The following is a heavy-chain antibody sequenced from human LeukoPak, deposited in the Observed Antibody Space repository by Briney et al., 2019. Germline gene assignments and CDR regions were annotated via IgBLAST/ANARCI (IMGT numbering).Heavy chain of an antibody. Sequence: ASVKVSCKASGYTFTSYYMHWVRQAPGQGLEWMGIINPSGGSTSYAQKFQGRVTMTRDTSTSTVYMELSSLRSEDTAVHYCARNPARGAKTEGYYYYYMDVWGKGTTVTVSS. CDR2: INPSGGST. D-gene: IGHD2-2*01. J-gene: IGHJ6*03. CDR3: ARNPARGAKTEGYYYYYMDV. V-gene: IGHV1-46*01. CDR1: GYTFTSYY.